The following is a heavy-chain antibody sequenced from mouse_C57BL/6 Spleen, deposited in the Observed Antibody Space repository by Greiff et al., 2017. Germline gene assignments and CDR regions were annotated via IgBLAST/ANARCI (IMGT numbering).Heavy chain of an antibody. D-gene: IGHD2-1*01. CDR2: IWRGGST. V-gene: IGHV2-5*01. J-gene: IGHJ3*01. CDR1: GFSLTSYG. CDR3: AKMGGNYGGFAY. Sequence: VKLMESGPGLVQPSQSLSITCTVSGFSLTSYGVHWVRQSPGKGLEWLGVIWRGGSTDYNAAFMSRLSITKDNSKSQVFFKMNSLQADDTAIYYCAKMGGNYGGFAYWGQGTLVTVSA.